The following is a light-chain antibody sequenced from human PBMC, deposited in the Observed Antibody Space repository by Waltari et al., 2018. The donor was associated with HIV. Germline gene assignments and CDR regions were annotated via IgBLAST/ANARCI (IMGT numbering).Light chain of an antibody. J-gene: IGLJ2*01. CDR1: GRRSSY. CDR2: GKN. CDR3: NFRDNSGNYVV. V-gene: IGLV3-19*01. Sequence: SSELTQDPAVSVALGRIVSITCHGDGRRSSYASWYQQKPGQAPILVIYGKNNRPSGSPDRFSGSNSGNTASLTITGAQAEDDADYYCNFRDNSGNYVVFGGGTRLTVL.